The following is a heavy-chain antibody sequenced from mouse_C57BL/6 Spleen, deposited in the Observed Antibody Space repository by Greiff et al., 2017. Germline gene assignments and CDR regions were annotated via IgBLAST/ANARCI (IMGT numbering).Heavy chain of an antibody. V-gene: IGHV1-69*01. CDR3: ARRRREAMDY. Sequence: QVQLQQPGAELVMPGASVKLSCKASGYTFTSYWMHWVKQRPGQGLEWIGEIDPSDSYTNYNQKFKGKSTLTVDKSSSTAYMQLSSLTSEDSAVYYCARRRREAMDYWGQGTSVTVSA. J-gene: IGHJ4*01. CDR1: GYTFTSYW. CDR2: IDPSDSYT. D-gene: IGHD3-3*01.